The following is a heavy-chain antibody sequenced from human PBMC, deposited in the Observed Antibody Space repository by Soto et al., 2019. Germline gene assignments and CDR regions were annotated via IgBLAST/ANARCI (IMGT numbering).Heavy chain of an antibody. Sequence: EVQLEESGGDLVQPGGSLRLSCAASGFTLSAYWMTWVRQAPGKGLEWVANINRDGSNKSYLDSVRCRFTISRDNVENSLYLKKDSLRADATALYCCARDVTPMSSSVYLDAFDIWSQGTIVTVSS. D-gene: IGHD6-13*01. J-gene: IGHJ3*02. CDR1: GFTLSAYW. V-gene: IGHV3-7*05. CDR3: ARDVTPMSSSVYLDAFDI. CDR2: INRDGSNK.